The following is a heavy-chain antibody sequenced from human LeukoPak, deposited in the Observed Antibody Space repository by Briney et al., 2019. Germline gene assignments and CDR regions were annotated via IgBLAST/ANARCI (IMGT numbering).Heavy chain of an antibody. CDR1: GCSINSYY. CDR2: ICTKGTA. V-gene: IGHV4-4*07. Sequence: SGSLSLSCTVSGCSINSYYWGWVRQPAGKGLEWVGRICTKGTANYSPSPMRRLSTSIDTSTKQSSMLLRSVLAADTAVYYCGGQGYTASYYFLAYWRPGNLVSVSP. J-gene: IGHJ4*02. D-gene: IGHD1-26*01. CDR3: GGQGYTASYYFLAY.